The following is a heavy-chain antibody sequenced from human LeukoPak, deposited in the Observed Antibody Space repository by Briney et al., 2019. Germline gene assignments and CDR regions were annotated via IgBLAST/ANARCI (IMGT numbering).Heavy chain of an antibody. V-gene: IGHV4-39*02. J-gene: IGHJ4*02. CDR2: IYYSGST. CDR1: GGSISSSSYY. CDR3: ARDRSGGVTTGYYFDY. Sequence: SETLSLTCTVSGGSISSSSYYWGWIRQPPGKGLEWIGSIYYSGSTYYNPSLKSRVTISVDTSKNQFSLKLSSVTAADTAVYYCARDRSGGVTTGYYFDYWGQGTLVTVSS. D-gene: IGHD4-11*01.